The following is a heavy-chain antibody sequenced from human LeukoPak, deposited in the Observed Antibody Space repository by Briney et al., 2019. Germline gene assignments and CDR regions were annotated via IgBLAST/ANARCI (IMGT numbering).Heavy chain of an antibody. CDR2: INHSGST. CDR3: ARHRRGYSYGYRGVPDYFDY. Sequence: SETLSLTCAVYGGSFSGYYWSWIRQPPGKGLEWIGEINHSGSTNYNPSLKSRVTISVDTSKNQFSLKLSSVTAADTAVYYCARHRRGYSYGYRGVPDYFDYWGQGTLVTVSS. J-gene: IGHJ4*02. D-gene: IGHD5-18*01. CDR1: GGSFSGYY. V-gene: IGHV4-34*01.